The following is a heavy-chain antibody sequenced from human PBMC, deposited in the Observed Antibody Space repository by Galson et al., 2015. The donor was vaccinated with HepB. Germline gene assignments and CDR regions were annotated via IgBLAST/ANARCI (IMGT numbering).Heavy chain of an antibody. D-gene: IGHD6-13*01. Sequence: QSGAEVKKPGESLRISCKVSGLSSGTNWIAWVRQMPEKGLELMGIIDLDDSETRYSPSFEGQVTISADGSIDTAYLQWSSLKASDSALHCCARREAVGGAGAGYLDYWGQGALITVSS. CDR1: GLSSGTNW. CDR3: ARREAVGGAGAGYLDY. V-gene: IGHV5-51*03. CDR2: IDLDDSET. J-gene: IGHJ4*02.